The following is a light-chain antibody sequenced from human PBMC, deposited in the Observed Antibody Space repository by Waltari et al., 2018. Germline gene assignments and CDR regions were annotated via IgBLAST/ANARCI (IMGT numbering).Light chain of an antibody. CDR3: SSYTSSITWV. J-gene: IGLJ3*02. V-gene: IGLV2-14*03. CDR2: DVT. Sequence: QSALTPPASVSGSPGQSITIHCTGASSDVGGYNFVSWYQQYPGKAPKVVIYDVTKRPSGVSDRFSGSKSGNTASLTISGLQAEDEADYYCSSYTSSITWVFGGGTKLTVL. CDR1: SSDVGGYNF.